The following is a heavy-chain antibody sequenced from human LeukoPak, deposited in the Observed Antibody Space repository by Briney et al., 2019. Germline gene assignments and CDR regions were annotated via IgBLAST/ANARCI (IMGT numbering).Heavy chain of an antibody. J-gene: IGHJ4*02. CDR3: ARGVVIAPQTFDY. D-gene: IGHD2-21*01. V-gene: IGHV4-59*01. CDR1: GGSFSGYY. CDR2: IYYSGST. Sequence: SETLSLTCAVYGGSFSGYYWSWIRQPPGKGLEWIGYIYYSGSTNYNPSLKSRVTISVDTSKNQFSLKLSSVTAADTAVYYCARGVVIAPQTFDYWGQGTLVTVSS.